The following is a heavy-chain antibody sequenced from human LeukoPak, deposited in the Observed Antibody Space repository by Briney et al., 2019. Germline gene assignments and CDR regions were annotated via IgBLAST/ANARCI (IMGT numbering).Heavy chain of an antibody. CDR2: INAGGST. J-gene: IGHJ4*02. Sequence: GGSLRLSCAASGFTFSSYAMSWVRQAPGKGLEWVSTINAGGSTYYADSVKGRFTTSRDNSKNTQYLQMNSLRAEDTSVYYCAKRYAGAGISYYLDYWGQGTLVTVSS. V-gene: IGHV3-23*01. D-gene: IGHD6-19*01. CDR1: GFTFSSYA. CDR3: AKRYAGAGISYYLDY.